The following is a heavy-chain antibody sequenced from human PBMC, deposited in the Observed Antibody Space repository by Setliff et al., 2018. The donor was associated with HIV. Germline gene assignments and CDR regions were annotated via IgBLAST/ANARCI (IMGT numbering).Heavy chain of an antibody. Sequence: SETLSLTCAVYGGSFSGYYWSWIRQPPGKGLEWIGEINHSGSTNYNPSLKSRVTISVDTSKNQFSLKLSSVTAADTVVYYCARGKGSGWYLRFDYWGQGTLVTSPQ. CDR3: ARGKGSGWYLRFDY. CDR2: INHSGST. CDR1: GGSFSGYY. D-gene: IGHD6-19*01. V-gene: IGHV4-34*01. J-gene: IGHJ4*02.